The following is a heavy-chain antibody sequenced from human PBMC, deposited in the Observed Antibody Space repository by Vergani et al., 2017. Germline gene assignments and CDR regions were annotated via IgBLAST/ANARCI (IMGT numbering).Heavy chain of an antibody. V-gene: IGHV3-11*04. D-gene: IGHD3-3*02. CDR2: ISDTSSAI. CDR1: GFPFSDYY. CDR3: TRALRPHDEFHFAD. Sequence: QVDLVESGGGLVKPGESLRLSCTASGFPFSDYYMTWLRQAPGKGLEWIAYISDTSSAIFYADSARGRFTITRDNAKNSLFLQMNNLRPEDTAVYFCTRALRPHDEFHFADWGRGTLVTVSS. J-gene: IGHJ1*01.